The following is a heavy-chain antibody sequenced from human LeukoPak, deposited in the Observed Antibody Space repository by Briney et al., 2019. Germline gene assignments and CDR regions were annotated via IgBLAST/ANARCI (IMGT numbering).Heavy chain of an antibody. J-gene: IGHJ3*02. CDR1: GYTHTELS. CDR2: FDPEDGET. D-gene: IGHD2-15*01. CDR3: ATNAELLDAFDI. Sequence: ASVKVSCKVSGYTHTELSMQWVRQAPGKGIEWMGGFDPEDGETIYAQKFQGRVPMTEDTSTDTAYMELSSLRSEDTAVYYCATNAELLDAFDIWGQGTMVTVSS. V-gene: IGHV1-24*01.